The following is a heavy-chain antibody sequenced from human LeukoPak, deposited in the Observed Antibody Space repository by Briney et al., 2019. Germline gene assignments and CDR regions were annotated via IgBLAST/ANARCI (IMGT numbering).Heavy chain of an antibody. V-gene: IGHV3-11*01. CDR3: ATVTWLTSTMDY. Sequence: GGSLRLSCAASGFTFSDYYMSWIRQAPGKGLEWVSYISSSGSTIYYADSVKGRFTISRDNAKNSLYLQMNSLRAEDTAVYYCATVTWLTSTMDYWGQGTLVTVSS. J-gene: IGHJ4*02. CDR2: ISSSGSTI. CDR1: GFTFSDYY. D-gene: IGHD5-18*01.